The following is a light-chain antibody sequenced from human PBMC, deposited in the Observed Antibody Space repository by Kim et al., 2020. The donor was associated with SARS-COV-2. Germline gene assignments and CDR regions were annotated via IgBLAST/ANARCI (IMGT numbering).Light chain of an antibody. CDR1: QSLVHRDGNTY. J-gene: IGKJ1*01. Sequence: DVVVTQSPLSLPVTLGQPASISCRSSQSLVHRDGNTYVNWFHQRPGQSPSRLIYKVSNRDSAVPDRFSGSGSGTDFTLKISRVEAEDVGVYYCMQGTQWPPTFGQGTKVEIK. V-gene: IGKV2-30*02. CDR2: KVS. CDR3: MQGTQWPPT.